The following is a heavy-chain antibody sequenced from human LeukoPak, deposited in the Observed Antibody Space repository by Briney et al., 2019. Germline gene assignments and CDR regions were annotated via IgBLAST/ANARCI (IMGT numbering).Heavy chain of an antibody. CDR1: GGSISSGVYY. V-gene: IGHV4-31*03. CDR3: ARGVKGLRGAFDI. D-gene: IGHD3-10*01. J-gene: IGHJ3*02. CDR2: IYYSGST. Sequence: SETLSLTCTVSGGSISSGVYYWSWIRQHPGKGLEWIGYIYYSGSTHSNPSLKSRLTMSVDISKNQFSLKLSSVTAADTAVYYCARGVKGLRGAFDIWGQGTMVTVSS.